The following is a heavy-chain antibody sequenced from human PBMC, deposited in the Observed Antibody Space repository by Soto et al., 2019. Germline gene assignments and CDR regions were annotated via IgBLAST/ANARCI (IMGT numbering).Heavy chain of an antibody. D-gene: IGHD7-27*01. Sequence: GASAKVSCKASGYTFTGYYMHWVRQAPGQGLEWMGWINPNSGGTNYAQKFQGRVTMTRDTSISTAYMELSRLRSDDTAVYYCARLTPHLREEFDYWGQGTLVTVSS. CDR2: INPNSGGT. CDR1: GYTFTGYY. CDR3: ARLTPHLREEFDY. J-gene: IGHJ4*02. V-gene: IGHV1-2*02.